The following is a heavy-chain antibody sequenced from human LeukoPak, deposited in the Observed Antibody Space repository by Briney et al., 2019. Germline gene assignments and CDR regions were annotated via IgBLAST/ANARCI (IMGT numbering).Heavy chain of an antibody. CDR3: ARESSFYSYGFYRWPPDY. V-gene: IGHV3-48*03. J-gene: IGHJ4*02. D-gene: IGHD5-18*01. CDR2: ISWNSGSI. CDR1: GFTFSSYE. Sequence: GGSLRLSCAASGFTFSSYEMNWVRQAPGKGLEWVSGISWNSGSIDYADSVKGRFTISRDNAKNSLYLQMNSLRAEDTAVYYCARESSFYSYGFYRWPPDYWGQGTLVTVSS.